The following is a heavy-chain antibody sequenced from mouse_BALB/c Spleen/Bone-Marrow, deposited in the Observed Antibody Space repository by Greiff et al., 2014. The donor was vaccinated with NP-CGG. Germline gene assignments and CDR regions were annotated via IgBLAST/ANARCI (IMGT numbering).Heavy chain of an antibody. J-gene: IGHJ3*01. CDR1: GFTFSNYG. CDR3: ARGDDYVSWFAY. CDR2: INTNGGEI. D-gene: IGHD2-4*01. V-gene: IGHV5-6-3*01. Sequence: VQLKDSGGGLVQPGGSLKLSCAASGFTFSNYGMSWVRQTPDKRLEFVATINTNGGEIYYPDSVKGRFTISRDNAKNTLYLQMRSLKSEDTAMYYCARGDDYVSWFAYWGQGTLVTVSA.